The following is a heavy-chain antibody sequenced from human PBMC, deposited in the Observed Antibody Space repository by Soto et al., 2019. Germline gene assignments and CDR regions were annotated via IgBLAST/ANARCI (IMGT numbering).Heavy chain of an antibody. CDR1: GGSFSGYY. Sequence: SETLSLTCAVYGGSFSGYYWSWIRQPPGKGLEWIGEINHSGSTNYNPSLKSRVTISVDTSKNQFSLKLSSVTAADTAVYYCARCRRVVVAATPFYYYAMDVWGQGTTVTAP. D-gene: IGHD2-15*01. J-gene: IGHJ6*02. CDR2: INHSGST. V-gene: IGHV4-34*01. CDR3: ARCRRVVVAATPFYYYAMDV.